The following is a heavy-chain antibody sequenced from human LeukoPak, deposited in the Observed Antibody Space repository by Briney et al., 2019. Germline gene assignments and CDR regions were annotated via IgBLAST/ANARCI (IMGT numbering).Heavy chain of an antibody. D-gene: IGHD3-9*01. J-gene: IGHJ4*02. Sequence: GGSLRLSCAGSGFTFSTYVMSWVRQAPGKGLEWVSAITGSGDTTYYADSVKGRFTISRDNSKNTLYVEMNTLRVEDTAIYYCAKWGDYDILTGYYVPDFWGQGTLVTVSS. V-gene: IGHV3-23*01. CDR3: AKWGDYDILTGYYVPDF. CDR2: ITGSGDTT. CDR1: GFTFSTYV.